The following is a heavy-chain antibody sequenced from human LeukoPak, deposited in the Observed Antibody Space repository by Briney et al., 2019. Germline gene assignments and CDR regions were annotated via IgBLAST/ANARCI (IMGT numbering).Heavy chain of an antibody. J-gene: IGHJ4*02. CDR1: GFTVSSNY. Sequence: GGSLRLSCAASGFTVSSNYMSWVRQAPGKGLEWVSAISGSGGSTYYADSVKGRFTISRDNSKNTLYLQMNSLRAEDTAVYYCAKAGYYYDSSGYYYFDYWGQGTLVTVSS. CDR2: ISGSGGST. V-gene: IGHV3-23*01. CDR3: AKAGYYYDSSGYYYFDY. D-gene: IGHD3-22*01.